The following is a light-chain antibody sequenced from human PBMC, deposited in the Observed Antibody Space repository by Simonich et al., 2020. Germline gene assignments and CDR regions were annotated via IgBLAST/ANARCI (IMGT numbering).Light chain of an antibody. J-gene: IGLJ2*01. CDR3: CSYAGSSTVV. Sequence: HSALTHPPSGTGSPGQSIPISCTGTSRDVGSYTLVSWYQQTPGKAPNLLIYEGSKRPSGVSNRFSGSKSGNTASLTISGLQAEDEADYYCCSYAGSSTVVFGGGTKLTVL. CDR2: EGS. V-gene: IGLV2-23*01. CDR1: SRDVGSYTL.